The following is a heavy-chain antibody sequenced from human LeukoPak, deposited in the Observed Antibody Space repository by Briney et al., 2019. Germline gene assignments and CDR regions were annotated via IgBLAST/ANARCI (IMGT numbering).Heavy chain of an antibody. CDR1: GFTFSSYG. J-gene: IGHJ5*02. D-gene: IGHD4-17*01. Sequence: GGSLRLSCAASGFTFSSYGMHWVRQAPGKGLEWVAFIRYDGSNKYYADSVKGRFTISRDNSKNTLYLQMNSLRAEDTAVYYCAKGGDYTDTAFDPWGQGTLVTVSS. V-gene: IGHV3-30*02. CDR3: AKGGDYTDTAFDP. CDR2: IRYDGSNK.